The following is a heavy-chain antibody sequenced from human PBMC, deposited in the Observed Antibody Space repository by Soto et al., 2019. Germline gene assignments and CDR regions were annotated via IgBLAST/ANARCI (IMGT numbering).Heavy chain of an antibody. Sequence: QVQLVESGGGVVQPGMSLRLSCAASGFTFSSYAMHWVRQAPGKGLVWVAVIPYDGSNEYYEHSVKGRFPISRVNAKNPLYLQVNSRRSDDTDVYSCARTLSTNGVCYSANYYYYGMAFWGQDTTVTVCS. CDR2: IPYDGSNE. V-gene: IGHV3-30-3*01. D-gene: IGHD2-8*01. J-gene: IGHJ6*02. CDR1: GFTFSSYA. CDR3: ARTLSTNGVCYSANYYYYGMAF.